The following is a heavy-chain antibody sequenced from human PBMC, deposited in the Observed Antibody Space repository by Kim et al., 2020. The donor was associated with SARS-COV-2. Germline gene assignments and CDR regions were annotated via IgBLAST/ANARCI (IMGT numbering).Heavy chain of an antibody. V-gene: IGHV4-38-2*02. CDR1: GYSISSGYY. CDR2: IYHSGST. CDR3: ARVVRGVIMEYFQH. J-gene: IGHJ1*01. D-gene: IGHD3-10*01. Sequence: SETLSLTCTVSGYSISSGYYWGWIRQPPGKGLEWIGSIYHSGSTYYNPSLKSRVTISVDTSKNQFSLKLSSVTAADTAVYYCARVVRGVIMEYFQHWGQGTLVTVSS.